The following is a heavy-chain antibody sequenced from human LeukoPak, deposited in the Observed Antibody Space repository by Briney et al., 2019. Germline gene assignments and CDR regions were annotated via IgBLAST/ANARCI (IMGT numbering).Heavy chain of an antibody. D-gene: IGHD2-2*01. Sequence: SGGSLRLSCAASGFTFSSYGMHWVRQAPGEGLEWVAVIWYDGSNKYYADSVKGRFTISRDNSKNTLYLQMNSLRAEDTAVYYCAKAGRYCSSTSCPDAFDIWGQGTMVTVSS. J-gene: IGHJ3*02. CDR3: AKAGRYCSSTSCPDAFDI. V-gene: IGHV3-33*06. CDR2: IWYDGSNK. CDR1: GFTFSSYG.